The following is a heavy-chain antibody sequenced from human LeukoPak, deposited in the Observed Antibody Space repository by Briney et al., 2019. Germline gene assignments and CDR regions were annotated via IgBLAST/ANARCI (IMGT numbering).Heavy chain of an antibody. CDR2: TSASGGDT. D-gene: IGHD6-13*01. Sequence: GGSLRLSCVVSGFTFSSYSMSWVRQAPGKGLEWVSGTSASGGDTWYPDSVKGRFTIPRDNSKNTLFLQMNSLRVEDTAIYYCAKDAAGPEYWGQGTLVTVSS. J-gene: IGHJ4*02. V-gene: IGHV3-23*01. CDR1: GFTFSSYS. CDR3: AKDAAGPEY.